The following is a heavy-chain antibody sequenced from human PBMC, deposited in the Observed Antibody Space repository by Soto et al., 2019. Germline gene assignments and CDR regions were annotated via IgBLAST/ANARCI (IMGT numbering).Heavy chain of an antibody. D-gene: IGHD4-17*01. Sequence: QVQLVQSGAEVKKPGSLVKVSCKASGGTFSTSSINWVRQAPGQRPEWMGNILPIFGTADYAQKSQXXXTXXADKSTNTAYMEVRSLLSEDTAVYYCARGHEYGGNSDAFDIWGQGTVVTVSS. V-gene: IGHV1-69*14. J-gene: IGHJ3*02. CDR3: ARGHEYGGNSDAFDI. CDR2: ILPIFGTA. CDR1: GGTFSTSS.